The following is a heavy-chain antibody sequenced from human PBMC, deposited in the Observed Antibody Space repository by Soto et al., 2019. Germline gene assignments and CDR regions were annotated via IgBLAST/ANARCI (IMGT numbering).Heavy chain of an antibody. CDR2: IIPIFGTA. D-gene: IGHD3-16*01. CDR1: GGTFSSYA. V-gene: IGHV1-69*06. Sequence: ASVKVSCKASGGTFSSYAISWVRQAPGQGLEWMGGIIPIFGTANYAQKFQGRVTITADKSTSTAYMELSSLRSEDTAVYYCARGSGGVNYYYYGMDVWGQGTTVTVSS. J-gene: IGHJ6*02. CDR3: ARGSGGVNYYYYGMDV.